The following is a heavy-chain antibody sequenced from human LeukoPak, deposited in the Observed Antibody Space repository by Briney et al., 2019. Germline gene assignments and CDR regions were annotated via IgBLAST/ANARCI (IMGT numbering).Heavy chain of an antibody. J-gene: IGHJ4*02. CDR1: GFTFSSYS. CDR3: ARVPVTGDWYFDY. V-gene: IGHV3-21*01. D-gene: IGHD7-27*01. Sequence: GGSLRLSCAASGFTFSSYSMNWVRQAPGKGLEWVSSISSSSSYIYYADSVKGRFTISRDNAKNSLYLQMNSLRAEDTAVYYCARVPVTGDWYFDYWGQGTLVTVSS. CDR2: ISSSSSYI.